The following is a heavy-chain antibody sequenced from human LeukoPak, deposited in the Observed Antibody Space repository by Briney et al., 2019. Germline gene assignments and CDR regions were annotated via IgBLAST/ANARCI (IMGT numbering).Heavy chain of an antibody. CDR3: ARVGGNYDFWSGYYLAYFDY. CDR2: TYYRSKWYN. V-gene: IGHV6-1*01. D-gene: IGHD3-3*01. CDR1: GDSVSSNSAA. J-gene: IGHJ4*02. Sequence: SKTLSLTCAISGDSVSSNSAAWNWIRQSPSRGLEWLGRTYYRSKWYNDYAVSVKSRITINPDTSKNQFSLQLNSVTPEDTAVYYCARVGGNYDFWSGYYLAYFDYWGQGTLVTVSS.